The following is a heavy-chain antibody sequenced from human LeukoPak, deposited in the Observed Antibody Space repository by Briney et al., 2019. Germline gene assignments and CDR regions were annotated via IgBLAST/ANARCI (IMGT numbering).Heavy chain of an antibody. J-gene: IGHJ4*02. CDR1: GFTFSSYA. V-gene: IGHV3-30-3*01. CDR3: ARDEEQLDY. Sequence: GGSLRLSCAASGFTFSSYAMHWVRQAPGKGLEWVAVISYDGSNKYYADSVKGRFTISRDNSKNTLYLQMNSLSAEDTAVYYCARDEEQLDYWGQGTLVTVSS. D-gene: IGHD1-26*01. CDR2: ISYDGSNK.